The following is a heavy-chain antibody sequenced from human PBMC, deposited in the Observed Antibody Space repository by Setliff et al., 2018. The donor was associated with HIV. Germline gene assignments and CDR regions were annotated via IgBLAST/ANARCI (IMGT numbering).Heavy chain of an antibody. Sequence: SETLSLTCAVYGGSFSAYHWSWIRQTPGKGLEWLGEINHSGSTAYNLALESRVSMSIDTSKNQFSLKLSSVTAADTAVYYCARGRFTYYYDSSGYYYWGQGTLVTVSS. J-gene: IGHJ4*02. CDR1: GGSFSAYH. V-gene: IGHV4-34*01. D-gene: IGHD3-22*01. CDR3: ARGRFTYYYDSSGYYY. CDR2: INHSGST.